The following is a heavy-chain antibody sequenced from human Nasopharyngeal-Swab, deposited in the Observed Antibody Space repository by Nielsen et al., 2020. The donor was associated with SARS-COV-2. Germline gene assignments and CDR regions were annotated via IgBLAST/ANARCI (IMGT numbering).Heavy chain of an antibody. CDR1: GYSFSSYG. Sequence: GESLKISCAASGYSFSSYGMHWVRQAPGKGLEWVAVISHDGRGNVYADSVKGRFTISRDNSTLYLQMDSLRAEDTAVYYCARYGMDVWGQGTTVTVSS. CDR3: ARYGMDV. J-gene: IGHJ6*02. CDR2: ISHDGRGN. V-gene: IGHV3-30*03.